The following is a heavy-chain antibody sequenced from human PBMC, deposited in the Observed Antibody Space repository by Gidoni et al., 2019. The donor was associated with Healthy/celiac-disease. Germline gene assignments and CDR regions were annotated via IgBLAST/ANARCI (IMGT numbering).Heavy chain of an antibody. CDR3: ARAGSYGSYYFDY. V-gene: IGHV3-30*03. Sequence: QVQLVESGGGVVQPGRSLRLSCAASGFTFSSYGMHWVRQAPGKGLEWVAVISYDGSNKYYADSVKGRFTISRDNSKNTLYLQMNSLRAEDTAVYYCARAGSYGSYYFDYWGHGTLVTVSS. D-gene: IGHD5-18*01. J-gene: IGHJ4*01. CDR2: ISYDGSNK. CDR1: GFTFSSYG.